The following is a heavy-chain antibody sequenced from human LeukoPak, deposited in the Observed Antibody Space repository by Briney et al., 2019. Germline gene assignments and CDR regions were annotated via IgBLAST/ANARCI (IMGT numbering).Heavy chain of an antibody. D-gene: IGHD6-6*01. Sequence: GRSLRLSCAASGFTFSHYWMHWVRQAPGKGLVWVSRINSDGNTTSYADSVKGRFTASRDNAKNTLYLQMNSVRGEITAVYYCARDFVEFDYWGQGTLVTVSS. CDR1: GFTFSHYW. CDR2: INSDGNTT. J-gene: IGHJ4*02. V-gene: IGHV3-74*01. CDR3: ARDFVEFDY.